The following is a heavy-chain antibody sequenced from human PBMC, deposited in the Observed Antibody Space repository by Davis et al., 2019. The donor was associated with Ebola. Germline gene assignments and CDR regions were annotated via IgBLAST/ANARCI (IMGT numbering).Heavy chain of an antibody. CDR1: GGSISSYY. V-gene: IGHV4-59*01. D-gene: IGHD3-10*01. CDR3: ARDSMVQGVTDSYYYYGMDV. CDR2: IYYSGST. Sequence: PGGSLRLSCTVSGGSISSYYWSWIRQPPGKGLEWIGYIYYSGSTNYNPSLKSRVTISVDTSKNQFSLKLSSVTTADTAVYYCARDSMVQGVTDSYYYYGMDVWGQGTTVTVSS. J-gene: IGHJ6*02.